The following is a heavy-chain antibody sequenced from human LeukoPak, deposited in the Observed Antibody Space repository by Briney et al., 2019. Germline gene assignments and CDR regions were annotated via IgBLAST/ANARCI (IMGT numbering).Heavy chain of an antibody. Sequence: SETLSLTCTVSGGSISSSRYYWGWIRQPPGKGLEWIGSIYYSGSTYYNPSLKSRVTISVDTSKNQFSLKLSSVTAADTAVYYCARSPDTYYYGSGSYQGGYFDYWGQGTLVTVSS. CDR2: IYYSGST. CDR1: GGSISSSRYY. J-gene: IGHJ4*02. V-gene: IGHV4-39*01. CDR3: ARSPDTYYYGSGSYQGGYFDY. D-gene: IGHD3-10*01.